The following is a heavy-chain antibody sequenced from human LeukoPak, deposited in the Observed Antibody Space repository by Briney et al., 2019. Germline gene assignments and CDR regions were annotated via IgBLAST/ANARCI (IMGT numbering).Heavy chain of an antibody. J-gene: IGHJ4*02. CDR2: ISRGSTYI. V-gene: IGHV3-21*06. CDR1: GFTFSTYA. Sequence: GGSLRLSCVGTGFTFSTYAMNWVRQAPGKRLEWVSSISRGSTYIYYADSLRGRVTISRDDAENSLYLQMNSLRAEDTAVYYCARYHLGSYFRDPFDHWGQGTLVTVSS. D-gene: IGHD3-10*01. CDR3: ARYHLGSYFRDPFDH.